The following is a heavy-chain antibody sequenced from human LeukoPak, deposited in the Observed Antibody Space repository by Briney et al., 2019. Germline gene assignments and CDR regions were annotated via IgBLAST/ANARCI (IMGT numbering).Heavy chain of an antibody. CDR3: ARGRQWFGELAIDY. J-gene: IGHJ4*02. Sequence: ASVNVSCTASGYTFTSYGISWVRQAPGQGLEWMGWISAYNGNTNYAQKLQGRVTMTTDTSTSTAYMELRSLRSDDTAVYYCARGRQWFGELAIDYWDQGTLVTVSS. D-gene: IGHD3-10*01. V-gene: IGHV1-18*01. CDR1: GYTFTSYG. CDR2: ISAYNGNT.